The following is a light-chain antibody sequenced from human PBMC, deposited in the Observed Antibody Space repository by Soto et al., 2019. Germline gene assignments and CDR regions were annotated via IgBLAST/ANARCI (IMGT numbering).Light chain of an antibody. J-gene: IGKJ5*01. Sequence: EIVLTQSPGTLSLSPGERATLSCRASQSVSSSYLAWYQQKPGQAPRLLIYGASTRATGIPARFSGGGSGTEFTLPISSLQSEDFAVYYCQQYNSWHPITFGQGTRLEIK. CDR1: QSVSSSY. V-gene: IGKV3-15*01. CDR3: QQYNSWHPIT. CDR2: GAS.